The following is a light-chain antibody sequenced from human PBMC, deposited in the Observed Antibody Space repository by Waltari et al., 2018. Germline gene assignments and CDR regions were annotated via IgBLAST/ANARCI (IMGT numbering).Light chain of an antibody. J-gene: IGKJ1*01. CDR1: QRVSRT. V-gene: IGKV3-20*01. CDR3: QKYGTLPAT. Sequence: EIVLTQSPGTLSLSPGERPTLSCRASQRVSRTLAWYQQKPGQAPRLLIYDASSRATGIPDRFSGSGSGTDFSLTISRLEPEDFAVYYCQKYGTLPATFGQGTKVEIK. CDR2: DAS.